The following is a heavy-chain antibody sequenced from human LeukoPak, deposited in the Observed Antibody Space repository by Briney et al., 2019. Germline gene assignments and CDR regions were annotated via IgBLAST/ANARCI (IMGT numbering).Heavy chain of an antibody. CDR3: ARATLGRDGFDY. CDR2: ISGSGGST. Sequence: GGSLRLSCAASGFTFSSYAMSWVRQAPGKGLEWVSAISGSGGSTYYADSVKGRFTISRDNSKNTLYLQMNSLRAEDTAVYYCARATLGRDGFDYWGQGILVTVSS. CDR1: GFTFSSYA. J-gene: IGHJ4*02. V-gene: IGHV3-23*01.